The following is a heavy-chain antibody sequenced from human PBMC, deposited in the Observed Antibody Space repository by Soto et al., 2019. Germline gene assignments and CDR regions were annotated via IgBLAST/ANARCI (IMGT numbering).Heavy chain of an antibody. CDR3: ARQSNMVRGVITTYY. CDR1: GGSISSSSYY. D-gene: IGHD3-10*01. V-gene: IGHV4-39*01. Sequence: QLQLQESGPGLVKPSETLSLTYTVSGGSISSSSYYWGWIRQPPGKGLEWIGSIYYSGSTYYNPSLKSRVTISVDTSKNQFSLKLSSVTAADTAVYYCARQSNMVRGVITTYYWGQGTLVTVSS. J-gene: IGHJ4*02. CDR2: IYYSGST.